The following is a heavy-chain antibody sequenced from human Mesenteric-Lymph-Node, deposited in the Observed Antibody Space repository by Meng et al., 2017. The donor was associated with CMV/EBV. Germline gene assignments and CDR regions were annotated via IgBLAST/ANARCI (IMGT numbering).Heavy chain of an antibody. Sequence: GYTFTSYYIHWVRQAPGQGLEWMGIINPSGGTPIHAQKFQGRVTMTRDTSTSTVYVELSSLRSEDTAVYYCAREPGIAATGTSYFDYWGQGTLVTVSS. CDR1: GYTFTSYY. CDR3: AREPGIAATGTSYFDY. J-gene: IGHJ4*02. D-gene: IGHD6-13*01. V-gene: IGHV1-46*01. CDR2: INPSGGTP.